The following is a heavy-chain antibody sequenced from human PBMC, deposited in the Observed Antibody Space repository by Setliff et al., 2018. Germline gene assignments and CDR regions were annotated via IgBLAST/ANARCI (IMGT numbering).Heavy chain of an antibody. Sequence: ASVKVSCKASGYTFTGYYMHWVRQAPGQGLEWMGWINPNSGGTNYAQQFQGWVTMTRDTSISTAYMELSRLRSDDTAVYYCARDLLYSGSYFGYYYGMDVWGQGTTVTVSS. CDR1: GYTFTGYY. V-gene: IGHV1-2*04. D-gene: IGHD1-26*01. CDR3: ARDLLYSGSYFGYYYGMDV. J-gene: IGHJ6*02. CDR2: INPNSGGT.